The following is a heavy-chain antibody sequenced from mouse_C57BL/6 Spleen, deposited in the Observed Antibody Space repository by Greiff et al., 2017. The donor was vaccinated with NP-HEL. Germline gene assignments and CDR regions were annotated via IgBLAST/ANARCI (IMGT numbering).Heavy chain of an antibody. CDR2: IEPADSET. V-gene: IGHV1-52*01. D-gene: IGHD3-2*02. Sequence: QVQLQQPGAELVRPGSSVKLSCKASGYTFTSYWMHWVKQRPRQGLEWIGKIEPADSETNYNEKFKDKATLTVDKSSSTAYMQLSSRTSEDSAVYYCARSAQEGLMDYWGQGTSVTVSS. CDR1: GYTFTSYW. J-gene: IGHJ4*01. CDR3: ARSAQEGLMDY.